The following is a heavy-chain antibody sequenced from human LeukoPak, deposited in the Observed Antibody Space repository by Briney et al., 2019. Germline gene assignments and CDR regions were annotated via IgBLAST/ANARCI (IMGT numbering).Heavy chain of an antibody. V-gene: IGHV1-69*06. D-gene: IGHD3-22*01. Sequence: SVKVSCKASGGTFSSYAISWVRQAPGQGLEWMGGIIPIFGTANYAQKFQGRVTITADKSTSTAYMELSSLRSEDTAVYYCARASSGYYLWFDYWGQGTLVTVSS. CDR2: IIPIFGTA. J-gene: IGHJ4*02. CDR3: ARASSGYYLWFDY. CDR1: GGTFSSYA.